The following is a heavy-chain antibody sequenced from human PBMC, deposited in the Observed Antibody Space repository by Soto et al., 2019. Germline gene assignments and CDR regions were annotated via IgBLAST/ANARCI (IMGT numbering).Heavy chain of an antibody. Sequence: QVQLVESGGGVVQPGRSLRLSCAASGFTFSSYGMHWVRQAPGKGLEWVAVIWYDGSNKYYADSVKGRFTISRDNSKNTLYLQMNSLRAEDTAVYYCARAPREFSRVVTATPGPYFDLWGRGTLVTVPS. CDR2: IWYDGSNK. V-gene: IGHV3-33*01. J-gene: IGHJ2*01. CDR3: ARAPREFSRVVTATPGPYFDL. D-gene: IGHD2-21*02. CDR1: GFTFSSYG.